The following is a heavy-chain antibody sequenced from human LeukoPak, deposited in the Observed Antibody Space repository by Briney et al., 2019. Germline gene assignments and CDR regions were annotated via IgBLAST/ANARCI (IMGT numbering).Heavy chain of an antibody. CDR2: ISSSSSYI. V-gene: IGHV3-21*04. Sequence: PGGSLRLSCAASGFTFSSYSMNWVRQAPGKGLEWVSSISSSSSYIYYADSVKGRFTISRDNAKNSLYLQMNSLRAEDTALYHCARAGTYYYDSSAFDIWGQGTMVTVSS. J-gene: IGHJ3*02. D-gene: IGHD3-22*01. CDR3: ARAGTYYYDSSAFDI. CDR1: GFTFSSYS.